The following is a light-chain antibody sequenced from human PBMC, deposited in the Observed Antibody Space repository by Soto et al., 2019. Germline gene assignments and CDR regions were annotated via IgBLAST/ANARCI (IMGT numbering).Light chain of an antibody. J-gene: IGLJ2*01. CDR1: SGRSGYA. Sequence: QLVLTQSPSASASLGASVRLTCTLSSGRSGYAIVWHQQQPRKGPRFLMKLDADGSHTKGDGIPDRFSGSSSGTERYLTISSLQSEDEADNYCQSWGTGFQVVFGEGTKRTLL. CDR3: QSWGTGFQVV. CDR2: LDADGSH. V-gene: IGLV4-69*01.